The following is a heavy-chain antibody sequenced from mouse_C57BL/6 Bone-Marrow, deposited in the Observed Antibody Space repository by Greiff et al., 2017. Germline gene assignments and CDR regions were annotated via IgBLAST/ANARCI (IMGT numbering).Heavy chain of an antibody. J-gene: IGHJ4*01. V-gene: IGHV1-64*01. CDR1: GYTFTSYW. CDR3: ARLYDYRRGAMDY. Sequence: QVQLQQPGAELVKPGASVKLSCKASGYTFTSYWMHWVKQRPGQGLEWIGMIHPNSGSTNYNEKFKRKATLTVDKSSCTAYMQLSSLTSEDSSVYYCARLYDYRRGAMDYWGQGTSVTVSS. CDR2: IHPNSGST. D-gene: IGHD2-4*01.